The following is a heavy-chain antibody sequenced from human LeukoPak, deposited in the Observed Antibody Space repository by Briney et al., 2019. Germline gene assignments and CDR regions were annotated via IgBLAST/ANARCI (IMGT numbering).Heavy chain of an antibody. CDR1: GFTLGDYT. D-gene: IGHD1-26*01. Sequence: GGSLRLSCAASGFTLGDYTMSWVRRAPGKGLEWVGFIRRKEYGETTEYAASVKGRFTVSRDDSKRIAYLEMNSLKIEDTAVYYCARDGATEGGHYYAMDVWGQGTTVTVSS. V-gene: IGHV3-49*04. J-gene: IGHJ6*02. CDR2: IRRKEYGETT. CDR3: ARDGATEGGHYYAMDV.